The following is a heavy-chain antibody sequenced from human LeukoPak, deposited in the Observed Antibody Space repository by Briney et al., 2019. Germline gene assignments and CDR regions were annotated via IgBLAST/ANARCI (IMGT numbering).Heavy chain of an antibody. Sequence: SETLSLTCTVYGGSFSGYYWSWIRQPPGKGLEWIGEINHSGSTNYNPSLKSRVTISLDTSKNQFSLKLTSVTAADTAVYYCARVIVLAASDLWGQGTPVTVSS. V-gene: IGHV4-34*01. CDR2: INHSGST. J-gene: IGHJ4*02. CDR1: GGSFSGYY. D-gene: IGHD6-19*01. CDR3: ARVIVLAASDL.